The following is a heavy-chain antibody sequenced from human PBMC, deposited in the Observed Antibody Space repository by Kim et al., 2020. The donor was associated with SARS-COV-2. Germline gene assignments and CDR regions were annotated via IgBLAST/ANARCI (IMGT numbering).Heavy chain of an antibody. CDR1: GYTLTELS. D-gene: IGHD2-15*01. CDR2: FDPEDGET. Sequence: ASVKVSCKVSGYTLTELSMHWVRQAPGKGLEWMGGFDPEDGETIYAQKFQGRVTMTEDTSTDTAYMELSSLRSEDTAVYYCATVESSWGTLSGAFDIWGQGTMVTVSS. J-gene: IGHJ3*02. CDR3: ATVESSWGTLSGAFDI. V-gene: IGHV1-24*01.